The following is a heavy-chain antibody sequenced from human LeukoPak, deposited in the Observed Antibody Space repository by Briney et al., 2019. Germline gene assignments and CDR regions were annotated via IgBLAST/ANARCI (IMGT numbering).Heavy chain of an antibody. Sequence: PSQTLSLTCAVSGASISSGGYSWYWIRLPPGKGLEWIANIYHSGNTYYNPSLRSRVTISVDTSKNQFSLMLSSVTAADTALYCCARKKDYGDYVDYWGQGTLVTVSS. CDR3: ARKKDYGDYVDY. CDR2: IYHSGNT. V-gene: IGHV4-30-2*01. J-gene: IGHJ4*02. CDR1: GASISSGGYS. D-gene: IGHD4-17*01.